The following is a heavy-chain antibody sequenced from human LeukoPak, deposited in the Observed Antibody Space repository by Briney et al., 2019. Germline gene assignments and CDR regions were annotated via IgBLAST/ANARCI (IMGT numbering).Heavy chain of an antibody. CDR1: GFTVSSNY. CDR2: IYSGGTT. Sequence: GGSLRLFCAASGFTVSSNYMTWVRQAPGKGLEWVSVIYSGGTTDYADSVRGRFTISRDNSKNTLYLQMNSLRAEDTAIYYCARVSGDRTLDYWGQGTLVTVSS. CDR3: ARVSGDRTLDY. D-gene: IGHD7-27*01. J-gene: IGHJ4*02. V-gene: IGHV3-53*01.